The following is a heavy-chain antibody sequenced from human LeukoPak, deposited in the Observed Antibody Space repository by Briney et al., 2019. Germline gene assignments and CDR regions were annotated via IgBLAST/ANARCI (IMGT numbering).Heavy chain of an antibody. CDR1: GFTFSGSA. J-gene: IGHJ4*02. V-gene: IGHV3-30*04. D-gene: IGHD3-10*01. CDR3: ARSVSPYGSGSSYY. CDR2: IRYDGSNK. Sequence: GGSLRLSCAASGFTFSGSAMHWVRQAPGKGLEWVAFIRYDGSNKYYADSVKGRFTISRDNSKNTLYLQMNSLRAEDTAVYYCARSVSPYGSGSSYYWGQGTLVTVSS.